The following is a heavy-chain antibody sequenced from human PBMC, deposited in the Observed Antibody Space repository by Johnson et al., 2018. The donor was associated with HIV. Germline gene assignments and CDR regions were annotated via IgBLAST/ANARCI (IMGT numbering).Heavy chain of an antibody. D-gene: IGHD3-10*01. CDR1: GFTFDDYA. CDR3: AKDSEGSIITMVRGAHDAFDI. Sequence: VQLVESGGGLVQPGRSLRLSCAASGFTFDDYAMHWVRQAPGKGLEWVSGISWNSGSIGYADSVQGRFTISRDNAKNSLYLQMKRLRAEDTALYYCAKDSEGSIITMVRGAHDAFDIWGQGTMVTVSS. J-gene: IGHJ3*02. V-gene: IGHV3-9*01. CDR2: ISWNSGSI.